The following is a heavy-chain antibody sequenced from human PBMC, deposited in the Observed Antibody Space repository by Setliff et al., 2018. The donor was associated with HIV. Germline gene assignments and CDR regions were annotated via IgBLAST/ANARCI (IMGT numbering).Heavy chain of an antibody. V-gene: IGHV1-2*02. CDR3: ARGRTYDSSGYIGNWFDP. J-gene: IGHJ5*02. CDR2: IHPNRGGT. D-gene: IGHD3-22*01. Sequence: ASVKVSCKASGYTFSDYFIHWVRQAPGQGLEWMGWIHPNRGGTNYAQKFQGRVTMTRDTSITTAYMELSRLSSDDTAVYFCARGRTYDSSGYIGNWFDPWGQGTLVTVSS. CDR1: GYTFSDYF.